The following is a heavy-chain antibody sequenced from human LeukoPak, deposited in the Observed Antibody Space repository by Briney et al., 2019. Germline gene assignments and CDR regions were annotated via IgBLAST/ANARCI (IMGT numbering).Heavy chain of an antibody. CDR3: AKRGSGWLFDY. Sequence: GGSLRLSCAAFGFTFSSYAMNWIRQAPGKGLEWVASVSSSGAYIYYADLMEGRFTISRDNAKNSLILQMNSLRAEDTAIYYCAKRGSGWLFDYWGQGALVTVSS. D-gene: IGHD6-19*01. CDR1: GFTFSSYA. CDR2: VSSSGAYI. V-gene: IGHV3-21*04. J-gene: IGHJ4*02.